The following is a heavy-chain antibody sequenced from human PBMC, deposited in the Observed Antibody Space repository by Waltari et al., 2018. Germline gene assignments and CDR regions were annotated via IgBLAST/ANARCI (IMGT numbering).Heavy chain of an antibody. CDR1: AFTFSSND. J-gene: IGHJ4*02. CDR2: IWFDGSNQ. Sequence: QGQLVESGGGVVQPGGSLRLSCTDSAFTFSSNDLHWVRQTPGKGLEWGAVIWFDGSNQLYADSVKRRFTIARDNSKNTAYLHMNSLRAEDTAIYHCAKGAYHVSSSNGDSWGQGTLVIVSS. D-gene: IGHD6-6*01. V-gene: IGHV3-30*02. CDR3: AKGAYHVSSSNGDS.